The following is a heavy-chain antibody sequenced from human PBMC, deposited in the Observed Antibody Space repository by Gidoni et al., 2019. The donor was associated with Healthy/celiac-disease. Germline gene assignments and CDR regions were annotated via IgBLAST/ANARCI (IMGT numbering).Heavy chain of an antibody. CDR2: LSWNSGSI. V-gene: IGHV3-9*01. D-gene: IGHD3-3*01. CDR3: AKDGTPFLEWFIYWYFDL. CDR1: GVTLDDDA. J-gene: IGHJ2*01. Sequence: EVQLVEAGGGLGQTGRSVRLSCAAAGVTLDDDAMHWVRQAPGKGLEWVSGLSWNSGSIGYADSVKGRFTISRDNAKNSLYLQMNSLRAEDTALYYCAKDGTPFLEWFIYWYFDLWGRGTLVTVSS.